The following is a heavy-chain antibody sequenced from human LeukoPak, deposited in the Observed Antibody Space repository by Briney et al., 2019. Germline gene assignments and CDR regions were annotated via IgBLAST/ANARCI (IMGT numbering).Heavy chain of an antibody. CDR3: ASLSTVGDFDY. CDR2: ISYDGSNK. CDR1: GFTFSSYG. Sequence: GGSLRLSCAASGFTFSSYGMHWVRQAPGKGLEWVAVISYDGSNKYYADSVKGRFTISRDNSKNSLYLQMNSLRAEDTAVYYCASLSTVGDFDYWGQGTLVTVSS. V-gene: IGHV3-30*03. D-gene: IGHD4-23*01. J-gene: IGHJ4*02.